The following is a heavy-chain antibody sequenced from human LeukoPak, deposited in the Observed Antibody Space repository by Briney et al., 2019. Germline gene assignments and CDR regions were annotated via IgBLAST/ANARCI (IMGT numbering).Heavy chain of an antibody. J-gene: IGHJ4*02. V-gene: IGHV4-4*07. CDR3: ARDSGYNPALFDY. Sequence: SETLSLTCTVSGGSISRYCWSWIRQPAGKGLEWIGRLHIDGSTNYNPSLRSRVTISVDTSKSQFSLRLISVTAADTAVYYCARDSGYNPALFDYWGQGTLVTVSS. CDR1: GGSISRYC. CDR2: LHIDGST. D-gene: IGHD5-12*01.